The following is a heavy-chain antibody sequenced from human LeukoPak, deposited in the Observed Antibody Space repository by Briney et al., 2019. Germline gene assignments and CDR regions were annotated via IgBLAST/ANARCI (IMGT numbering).Heavy chain of an antibody. D-gene: IGHD3-10*01. CDR2: IKQDGSEA. Sequence: PGGSLRLSCAASEFTFNRYWMSWVRQAPGKWLQWVANIKQDGSEAHYVDSVKGRFTISRDNAKNSLSLQMNSLNVDDTGVYFCTRDALFGSGRTHLDFWSQGTLVSVSS. CDR3: TRDALFGSGRTHLDF. V-gene: IGHV3-7*04. J-gene: IGHJ4*02. CDR1: EFTFNRYW.